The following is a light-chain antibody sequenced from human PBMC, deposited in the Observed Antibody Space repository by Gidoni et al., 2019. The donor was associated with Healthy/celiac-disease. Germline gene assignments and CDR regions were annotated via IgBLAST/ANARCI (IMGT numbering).Light chain of an antibody. J-gene: IGKJ5*01. CDR2: DAS. Sequence: VLTQSPATLSLSPGERATLSCRASQSVSSYLAWYQQKPGQAPRLLIYDASNRATGIPARFSGSGSGTDFTLTISSLEPEDFAVYYCQQRSNWPPITFGQXTRLEIK. CDR1: QSVSSY. V-gene: IGKV3-11*01. CDR3: QQRSNWPPIT.